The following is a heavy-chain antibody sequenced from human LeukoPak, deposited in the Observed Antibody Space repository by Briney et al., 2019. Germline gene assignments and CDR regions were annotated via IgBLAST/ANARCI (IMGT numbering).Heavy chain of an antibody. CDR3: ARDLNF. V-gene: IGHV4-4*07. CDR2: FYPSGST. Sequence: PSETLSLTCTVSGGSISSYYWSWIRQPAGKGLEWIGRFYPSGSTHYNPSLKSRVTMSVDTSKNQFSLKLSSMTAADTAVYYCARDLNFWGQGTLVTVPS. CDR1: GGSISSYY. J-gene: IGHJ4*02.